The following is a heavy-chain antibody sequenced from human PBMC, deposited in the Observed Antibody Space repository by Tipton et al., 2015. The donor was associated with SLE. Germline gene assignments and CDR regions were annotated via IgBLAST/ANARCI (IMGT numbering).Heavy chain of an antibody. J-gene: IGHJ4*02. CDR2: ISGSGGST. CDR3: AKGTIAAAGNWPGDY. D-gene: IGHD6-13*01. CDR1: GFTFSGYA. V-gene: IGHV3-23*01. Sequence: GSLKLSCAASGFTFSGYAMSWVRQAPGKGLEWVSAISGSGGSTYYADSVKGRFTISRDNSKNTLYLQMNSLRAEDTAVYYCAKGTIAAAGNWPGDYWGQGTLVTVSS.